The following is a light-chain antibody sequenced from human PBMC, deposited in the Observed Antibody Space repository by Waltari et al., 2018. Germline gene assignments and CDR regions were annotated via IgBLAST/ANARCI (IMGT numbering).Light chain of an antibody. CDR2: EDS. V-gene: IGLV3-10*01. J-gene: IGLJ3*02. Sequence: SYELTQPPSVSVSPGQTARITCSGDALPKKYAYWYQRKSGQAPVLVIDEDSKRPCGIPGRFSGSRSGTMATLTISGAQVEDEADYYCYSTDSSGNHRVCGGGTKLTGL. CDR3: YSTDSSGNHRV. CDR1: ALPKKY.